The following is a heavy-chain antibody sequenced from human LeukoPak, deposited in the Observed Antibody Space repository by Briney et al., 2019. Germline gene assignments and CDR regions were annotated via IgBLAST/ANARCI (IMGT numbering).Heavy chain of an antibody. CDR3: ARRIAATGSSRFDVFDI. J-gene: IGHJ3*02. D-gene: IGHD6-13*01. V-gene: IGHV4-4*09. CDR1: GASIRGHY. CDR2: IRISGAS. Sequence: SETLSLTCTVSGASIRGHYWSWFRQTPGQAPEWIAWIRISGASNSNPSLKRRVTISGDTSKNQISLKLSSVTAADTAVYYCARRIAATGSSRFDVFDIWGQGTMVAVSS.